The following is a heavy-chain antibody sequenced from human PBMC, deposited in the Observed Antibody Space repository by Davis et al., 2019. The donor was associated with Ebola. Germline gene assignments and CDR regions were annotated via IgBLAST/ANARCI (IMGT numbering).Heavy chain of an antibody. Sequence: HPQTPSLTSALSVDRPSSNSASPNWVRQSPSRGLEWLGRTYYRSRWYNEYAVSVKSRLIINPDTSKNQFSLQLNSVTPEDTAVYYCGRNAFGGAIDIWGQGTMVTVSS. J-gene: IGHJ3*02. CDR2: TYYRSRWYN. D-gene: IGHD3-10*01. V-gene: IGHV6-1*01. CDR3: GRNAFGGAIDI. CDR1: VDRPSSNSAS.